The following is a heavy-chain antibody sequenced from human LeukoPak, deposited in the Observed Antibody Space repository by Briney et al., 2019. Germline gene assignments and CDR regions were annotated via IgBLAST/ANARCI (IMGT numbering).Heavy chain of an antibody. CDR2: ISYDGSNK. CDR1: GFTFSSYA. CDR3: ARGPYSGSYYVAQYFQH. D-gene: IGHD1-26*01. J-gene: IGHJ1*01. V-gene: IGHV3-30-3*01. Sequence: GGSLRLSCAASGFTFSSYAMHWVRQAPGKGLEWVAVISYDGSNKYYADSVKGRFTISRDNSKNTLYLQMNSLRAEDTAVYYCARGPYSGSYYVAQYFQHWGQGTLVTVSS.